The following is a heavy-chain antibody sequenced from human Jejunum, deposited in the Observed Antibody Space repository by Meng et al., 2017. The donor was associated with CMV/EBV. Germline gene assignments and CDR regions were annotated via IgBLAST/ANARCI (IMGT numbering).Heavy chain of an antibody. CDR1: RLTFSNYW. CDR2: INQDGGEN. J-gene: IGHJ3*02. CDR3: AAYTKEALDI. Sequence: CGAFRLTFSNYWMSWVRQAPGKGLEWVANINQDGGENYYVDSVKGRFTISRDNAKNSLYLQMNSLRAEDAAVYFCAAYTKEALDIWGQGTLVTVSS. D-gene: IGHD2-21*01. V-gene: IGHV3-7*01.